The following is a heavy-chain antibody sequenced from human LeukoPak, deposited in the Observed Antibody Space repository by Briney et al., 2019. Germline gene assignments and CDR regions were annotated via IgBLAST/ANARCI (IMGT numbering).Heavy chain of an antibody. J-gene: IGHJ2*01. CDR1: GYTXTSYY. CDR3: ARDLVGGYYSWYFDL. D-gene: IGHD3-3*01. V-gene: IGHV1-46*01. CDR2: INPSGGST. Sequence: ASVKVSCKASGYTXTSYYMHRVRQAPGQGLEWMEIINPSGGSTSYAQKFQGRVTMTRDTSTSTVYMELSSLSSEDTAVYYCARDLVGGYYSWYFDLWGRGTLVTVSS.